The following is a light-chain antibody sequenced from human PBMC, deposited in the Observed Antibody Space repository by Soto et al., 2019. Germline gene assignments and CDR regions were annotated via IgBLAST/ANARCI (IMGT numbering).Light chain of an antibody. CDR3: QQFDDLPRT. J-gene: IGKJ4*01. Sequence: DIQITQSPSSLSASVGDRVTIPCHASQDIRNYLNWHQQKPGKAPKVLISLASTLETGVPSRFSGGGSGTDFTFTISSLQPEDIATYYCQQFDDLPRTFGGGTKVDI. CDR2: LAS. V-gene: IGKV1-33*01. CDR1: QDIRNY.